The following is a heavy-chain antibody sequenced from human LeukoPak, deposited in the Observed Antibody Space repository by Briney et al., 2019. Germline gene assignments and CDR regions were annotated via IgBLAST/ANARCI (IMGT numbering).Heavy chain of an antibody. CDR1: GYTFTNHY. CDR3: AREFAMRYYYGSGSYLTSRPFDY. D-gene: IGHD3-10*01. V-gene: IGHV1-46*01. CDR2: IHPSGDIT. Sequence: GASVKVSCKASGYTFTNHYMHWARQAPGQGLEWLGIIHPSGDITNYAQRFQGRVTMTRDTSTSTVYMELSSLRSEDTAVYYCAREFAMRYYYGSGSYLTSRPFDYWGQGTLVTVSS. J-gene: IGHJ4*02.